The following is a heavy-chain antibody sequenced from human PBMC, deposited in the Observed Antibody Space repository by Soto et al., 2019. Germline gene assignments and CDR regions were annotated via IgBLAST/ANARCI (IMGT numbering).Heavy chain of an antibody. CDR2: INHSGST. Sequence: SETLSLTCAVYGGSFSGYYWSWIRQPPGKGLEWIGEINHSGSTNYNPSLKSRVTISVGTSKNQFSLKLSSVTAADTAVYYCARGPLDIVVVPAANRFFDYWGQGTLVTVSS. V-gene: IGHV4-34*01. D-gene: IGHD2-2*03. J-gene: IGHJ4*02. CDR3: ARGPLDIVVVPAANRFFDY. CDR1: GGSFSGYY.